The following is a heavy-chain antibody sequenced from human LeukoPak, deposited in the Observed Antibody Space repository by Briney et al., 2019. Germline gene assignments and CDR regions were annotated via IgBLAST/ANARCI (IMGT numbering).Heavy chain of an antibody. CDR1: GYSISGGYY. Sequence: SETLSLTCAVSGYSISGGYYWGWIRQPPGKGLEWIGSIYHSGSTYYNPSLKSRVTISVDTSKNQFSLKLSSVTAADTAVYYCARVTYDAFDIWGQGTMVTVSS. D-gene: IGHD2-21*02. CDR2: IYHSGST. V-gene: IGHV4-38-2*01. CDR3: ARVTYDAFDI. J-gene: IGHJ3*02.